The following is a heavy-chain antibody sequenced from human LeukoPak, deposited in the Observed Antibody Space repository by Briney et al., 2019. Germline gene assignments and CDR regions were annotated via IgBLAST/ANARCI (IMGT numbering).Heavy chain of an antibody. V-gene: IGHV4-59*01. Sequence: SETLSLTCTVSGGSISSYYWSWIRQPPGKGLEWIGYIYYSGSTNYNPSLKSRVTISVDTSKNQFSLKLSSVTAADTAVYYCARETTVPYNWFDPWGQGTLVTVSS. J-gene: IGHJ5*02. D-gene: IGHD4-17*01. CDR2: IYYSGST. CDR1: GGSISSYY. CDR3: ARETTVPYNWFDP.